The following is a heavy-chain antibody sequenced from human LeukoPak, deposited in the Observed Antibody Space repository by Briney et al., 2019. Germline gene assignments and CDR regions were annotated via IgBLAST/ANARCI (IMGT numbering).Heavy chain of an antibody. CDR3: AREGGLENY. Sequence: GGSLRLSCAASGLTFSSYWMSWVRQAPGKGLEWVANIKQDGSEKYYVDSVKGRFTISRDNAKNSLYLQMNSLRAEDTAVYYCAREGGLENYWGQGTLVTVSS. CDR2: IKQDGSEK. V-gene: IGHV3-7*01. CDR1: GLTFSSYW. J-gene: IGHJ4*02. D-gene: IGHD3/OR15-3a*01.